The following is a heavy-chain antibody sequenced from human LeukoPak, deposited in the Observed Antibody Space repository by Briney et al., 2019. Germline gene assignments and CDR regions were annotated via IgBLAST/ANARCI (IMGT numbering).Heavy chain of an antibody. D-gene: IGHD2-2*02. Sequence: GGSLRLSCAASGFTFSSYWMSWVRQAPGKGLEWVANIKQDGSEKYYVDSVKGRFTISRDNAKNSLYLQMNSLRAEDTALYYCAKYTLDIVVVPAAIGTYYYYGMDVWGQGTTVTVSS. V-gene: IGHV3-7*03. CDR3: AKYTLDIVVVPAAIGTYYYYGMDV. CDR2: IKQDGSEK. CDR1: GFTFSSYW. J-gene: IGHJ6*02.